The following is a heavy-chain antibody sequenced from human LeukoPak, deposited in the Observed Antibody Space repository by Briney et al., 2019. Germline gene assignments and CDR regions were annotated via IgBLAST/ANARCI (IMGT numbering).Heavy chain of an antibody. J-gene: IGHJ5*02. CDR3: ARGVVKIDP. Sequence: RPAGTLRLSCAASGFTLSDDCMSWCRQAPPARLQELVAIILDASDKYYVHSLKGRFTISRDTAKNSLYLKMNSLTAEDTAIYYCARGVVKIDPWGQGAQATDSP. CDR1: GFTLSDDC. V-gene: IGHV3-7*01. CDR2: IILDASDK.